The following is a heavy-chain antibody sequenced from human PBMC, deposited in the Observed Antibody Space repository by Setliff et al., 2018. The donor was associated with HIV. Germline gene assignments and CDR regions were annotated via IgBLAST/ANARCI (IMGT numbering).Heavy chain of an antibody. D-gene: IGHD3-10*01. CDR3: ARRIDDSGSFPDKNWFDT. V-gene: IGHV4-4*09. CDR2: IFSSGST. Sequence: SETLSLTCTVSGDSISSYSWNWIRQSPGGELEWIGFIFSSGSTKYNPSLQSRVTMSIDTSKNQFSLRLTSVTAADTAVYYCARRIDDSGSFPDKNWFDTWGQGSLVTVSS. CDR1: GDSISSYS. J-gene: IGHJ5*02.